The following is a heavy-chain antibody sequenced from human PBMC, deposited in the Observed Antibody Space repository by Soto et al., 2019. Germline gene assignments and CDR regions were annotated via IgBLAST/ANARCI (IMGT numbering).Heavy chain of an antibody. CDR1: GGSISSGGYY. J-gene: IGHJ5*02. V-gene: IGHV4-31*03. CDR2: IYYSGST. Sequence: SETLALTCTVSGGSISSGGYYWSWIRQHPGKGLEWIGYIYYSGSTYYNPSLKSRVTISVDTSKNQFSLKLSSVTAADTAVYYCARDTYYDILSCYYRPEGFDLWGQGTLVTVSS. CDR3: ARDTYYDILSCYYRPEGFDL. D-gene: IGHD3-9*01.